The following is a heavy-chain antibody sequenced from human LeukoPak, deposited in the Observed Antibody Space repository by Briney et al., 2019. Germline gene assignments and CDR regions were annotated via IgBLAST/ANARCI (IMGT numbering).Heavy chain of an antibody. CDR2: IGTAGDT. Sequence: GGSLRLSCAASGFTFSSYDMHWVRQATGKGLEWVSAIGTAGDTYYPGSVKGRFTISRENAKNSLYLQMNSLRVGDTAVYYCARVSLSSIDSSSWFYFDYWGQGTLVTVSS. CDR3: ARVSLSSIDSSSWFYFDY. J-gene: IGHJ4*02. CDR1: GFTFSSYD. D-gene: IGHD6-13*01. V-gene: IGHV3-13*01.